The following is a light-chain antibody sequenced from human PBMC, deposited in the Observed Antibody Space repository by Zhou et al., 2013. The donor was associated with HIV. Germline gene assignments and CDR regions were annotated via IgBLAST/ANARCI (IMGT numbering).Light chain of an antibody. Sequence: DIQMTQSPSSLSASVGDRVTITCRASQTIINYLNWYQKKPGKAPNLLIYAASSLQGGVPSRFSGRGSGTDFTPTITSLQPEDFATYYCQQSYSTSRGRWTFGQGTKVEIK. CDR2: AAS. CDR1: QTIINY. V-gene: IGKV1-39*01. J-gene: IGKJ1*01. CDR3: QQSYSTSRGRWT.